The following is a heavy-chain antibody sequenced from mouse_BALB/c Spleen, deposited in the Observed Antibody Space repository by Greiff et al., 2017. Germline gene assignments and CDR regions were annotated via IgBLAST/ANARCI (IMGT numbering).Heavy chain of an antibody. CDR2: IYWDDDK. CDR1: GFSLSTSGMG. V-gene: IGHV8-12*01. D-gene: IGHD2-4*01. CDR3: ARRVEDYDGRGYYYAMDY. J-gene: IGHJ4*01. Sequence: QVTLKESGPGILQPSQTLSLTCSFSGFSLSTSGMGVSWIRQPSGKGLEWLAHIYWDDDKRYNPSLKSRLTISKDTSRNQVFLKITSVDTADTATYYCARRVEDYDGRGYYYAMDYWGQGTSVTVSS.